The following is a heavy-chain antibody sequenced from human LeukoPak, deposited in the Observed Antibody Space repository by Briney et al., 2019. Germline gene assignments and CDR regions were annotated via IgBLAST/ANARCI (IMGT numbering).Heavy chain of an antibody. V-gene: IGHV1-69*06. D-gene: IGHD2-2*01. CDR2: IIPIFGTA. CDR1: GYTFTGYY. Sequence: SVKVSCKASGYTFTGYYIHWVRQAPGQGLECMGGIIPIFGTANYAQKFQGRATITADKSTSTAYMELSSLRSEDTAVYYCASYDCSSTSCYVGYYYYYYMDVWGKGTTVTISS. J-gene: IGHJ6*03. CDR3: ASYDCSSTSCYVGYYYYYYMDV.